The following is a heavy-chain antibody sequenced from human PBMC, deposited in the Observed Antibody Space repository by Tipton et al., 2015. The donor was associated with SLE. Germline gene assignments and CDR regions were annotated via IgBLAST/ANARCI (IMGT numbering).Heavy chain of an antibody. V-gene: IGHV4-59*01. Sequence: TLSLTCTVSGGSTSTYYWSWIRQPPGKGLEWIGYIYYSGSTNYNPSLKSRVTISVDTSKNQLSLKLNSVTAADTAVYYCARHVIGGGSFYKRAFDVWGQGTMVTVSS. CDR3: ARHVIGGGSFYKRAFDV. D-gene: IGHD1-26*01. J-gene: IGHJ3*01. CDR2: IYYSGST. CDR1: GGSTSTYY.